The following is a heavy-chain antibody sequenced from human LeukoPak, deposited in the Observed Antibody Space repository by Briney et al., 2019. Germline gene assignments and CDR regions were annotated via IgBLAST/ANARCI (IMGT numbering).Heavy chain of an antibody. J-gene: IGHJ4*02. V-gene: IGHV3-53*01. CDR1: GFTVSSNY. Sequence: GGSLRLSCAASGFTVSSNYMSWVRQAPGKGLEWVSVIYSGGSTYYPDSVKGRFTISRDNSKNTLYLQMNSLRAEDTAVYYCARDLCTTTTCLDYWGQGTLVTVSS. CDR3: ARDLCTTTTCLDY. CDR2: IYSGGST. D-gene: IGHD2-8*01.